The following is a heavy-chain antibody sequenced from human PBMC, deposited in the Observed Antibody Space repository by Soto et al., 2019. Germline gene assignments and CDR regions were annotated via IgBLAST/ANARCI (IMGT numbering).Heavy chain of an antibody. V-gene: IGHV3-23*01. CDR2: ISGSGGST. J-gene: IGHJ5*01. D-gene: IGHD5-12*01. CDR3: VKNVGGYDLSGFTWFDP. CDR1: GFTFSSHA. Sequence: GRSQRLSSVVSGFTFSSHAMSWVRQATGKGLEWVSAISGSGGSTYYADSVKGRFTISRDNSKNTLYLQMNSLRAEDTAVYYCVKNVGGYDLSGFTWFDPWGQGTLVTVSS.